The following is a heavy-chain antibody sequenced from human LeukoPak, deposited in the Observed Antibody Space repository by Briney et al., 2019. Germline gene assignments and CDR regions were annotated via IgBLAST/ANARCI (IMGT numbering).Heavy chain of an antibody. J-gene: IGHJ4*02. V-gene: IGHV4-39*01. Sequence: PSETLSLTCTVSGGSVSSSGYYWGWIRQPPGKGLEWIGSIYYSGTTYYNPSLKSRVTISVDTSKNQSSLKLTSVTAADTAVYYCAKMGSANFDYWGQGTLVTVSS. CDR2: IYYSGTT. CDR1: GGSVSSSGYY. CDR3: AKMGSANFDY. D-gene: IGHD1-26*01.